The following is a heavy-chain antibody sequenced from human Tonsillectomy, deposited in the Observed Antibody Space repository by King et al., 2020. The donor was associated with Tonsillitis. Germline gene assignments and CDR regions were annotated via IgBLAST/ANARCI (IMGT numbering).Heavy chain of an antibody. J-gene: IGHJ6*04. CDR3: ANGKVVEVACILGGDYGMDV. Sequence: QLVPSLPDVNKPGSSVKVSFNASGYPFNTYVVTFLRQAPGQGLEWMGWISAYNGTTNYAQKFQGRVTMTTDTSTTTAYLDLRSLTSDDTGVYYWANGKVVEVACILGGDYGMDVWGKGTTVTV. V-gene: IGHV1-18*04. CDR2: ISAYNGTT. D-gene: IGHD3-16*01. CDR1: GYPFNTYV.